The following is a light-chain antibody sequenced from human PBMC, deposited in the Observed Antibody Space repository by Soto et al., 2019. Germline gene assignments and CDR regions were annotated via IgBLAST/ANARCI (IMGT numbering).Light chain of an antibody. V-gene: IGKV3-15*01. CDR3: HQYSNWPPYT. CDR2: GAS. Sequence: EVVMTQSPATLSVSPGDRATLSCRASQSVDTNVAWYQQKPGQAPRLLVYGASTRATGIPARFTGFGSGTDFTLTISGLQSYDFAVYYRHQYSNWPPYTFGQGTKLQIK. J-gene: IGKJ2*01. CDR1: QSVDTN.